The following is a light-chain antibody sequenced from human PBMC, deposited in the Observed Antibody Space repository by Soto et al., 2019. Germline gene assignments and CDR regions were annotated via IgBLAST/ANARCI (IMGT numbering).Light chain of an antibody. Sequence: QSVLTQPASVSGSPGQSITISCTGTSSDVGNYNLVSWYQHHPGKAPKLMIYEGTKRPSGVSNRFSGSKSGNTASLTISGLQAEDEADYSCCSYAGSSYVFGTGTKLTVL. J-gene: IGLJ1*01. CDR3: CSYAGSSYV. V-gene: IGLV2-23*01. CDR2: EGT. CDR1: SSDVGNYNL.